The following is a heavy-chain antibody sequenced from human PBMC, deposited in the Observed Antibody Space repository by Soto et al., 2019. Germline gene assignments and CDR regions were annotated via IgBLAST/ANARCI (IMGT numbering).Heavy chain of an antibody. V-gene: IGHV1-18*01. CDR1: GYTFTSYG. J-gene: IGHJ5*02. CDR2: ISAYNGNT. CDR3: ARALELQFSYGWFDP. D-gene: IGHD4-4*01. Sequence: QVQLVQSGAEVKKPGASVKVSCKASGYTFTSYGISWVRQAPGQGLEWMGWISAYNGNTNYAQKLQGRVTMTTDTSTSTAYLELRSLRSDDTAVYYCARALELQFSYGWFDPWGQGTLVTVSS.